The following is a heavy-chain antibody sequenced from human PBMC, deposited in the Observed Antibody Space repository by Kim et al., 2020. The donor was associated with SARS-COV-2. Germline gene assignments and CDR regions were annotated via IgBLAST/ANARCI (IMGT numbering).Heavy chain of an antibody. CDR1: GYTFTSYA. J-gene: IGHJ6*02. CDR3: ARNHYSGYDLFYYYGMDV. D-gene: IGHD5-12*01. V-gene: IGHV1-3*01. CDR2: INAGNGNT. Sequence: ASVKVSCKASGYTFTSYAMHWVRQAPGQRLEWMGWINAGNGNTKYSQKFQGRVTITRDTSASTAYMELSSLRSEDTAVYYCARNHYSGYDLFYYYGMDVWGQGTTVTVSS.